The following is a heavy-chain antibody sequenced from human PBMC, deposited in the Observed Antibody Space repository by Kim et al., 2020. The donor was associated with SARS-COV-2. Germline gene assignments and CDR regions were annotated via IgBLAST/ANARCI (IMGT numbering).Heavy chain of an antibody. CDR3: AIYDILTGYPFDY. V-gene: IGHV4-39*01. J-gene: IGHJ4*02. Sequence: SETLSLTCTVSGGSISSSSYYWGWIRQPPGKGLEWIGSIYYSGSTYYNPSLKSRVTISVDTSKNQFSLKLSSVTAADTAVYYCAIYDILTGYPFDYWGQGTLVTVSS. CDR1: GGSISSSSYY. D-gene: IGHD3-9*01. CDR2: IYYSGST.